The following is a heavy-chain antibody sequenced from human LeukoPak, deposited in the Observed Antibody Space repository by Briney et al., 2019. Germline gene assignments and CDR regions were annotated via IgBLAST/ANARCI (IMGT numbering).Heavy chain of an antibody. Sequence: SETLSLTCTVSGGSISPYYWSWIRQPPGKGLEWLGYIYYSGSTDYNPSLKSRVAISVDTSKNQFSLKLSSVTAADTAVYYCARDHLGSGMVGEFDPWGQGTLVTVSS. CDR2: IYYSGST. CDR3: ARDHLGSGMVGEFDP. CDR1: GGSISPYY. J-gene: IGHJ5*02. V-gene: IGHV4-59*01. D-gene: IGHD1-26*01.